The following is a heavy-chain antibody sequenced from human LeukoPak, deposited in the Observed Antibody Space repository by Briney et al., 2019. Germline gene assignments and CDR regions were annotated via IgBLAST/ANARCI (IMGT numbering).Heavy chain of an antibody. CDR1: GFTFSSYG. CDR3: AKAPSGSTISSYYYYYMDV. V-gene: IGHV3-30*02. Sequence: GGSLRLSWAASGFTFSSYGMHWVRQAPGKGLEWVAFVRYDGSNKYYADSVKGRFTISRDNSKNTLYLQMNSLRAEDTAVYYCAKAPSGSTISSYYYYYMDVWGKGTTVTVSS. D-gene: IGHD3-3*01. J-gene: IGHJ6*03. CDR2: VRYDGSNK.